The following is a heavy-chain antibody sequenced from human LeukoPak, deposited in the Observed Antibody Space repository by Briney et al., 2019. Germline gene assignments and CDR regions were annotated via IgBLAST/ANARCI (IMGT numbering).Heavy chain of an antibody. CDR1: GGTFSSYA. CDR2: IIPIFGTA. J-gene: IGHJ4*02. D-gene: IGHD5-18*01. CDR3: ARSFGVDTAMYYFDY. V-gene: IGHV1-69*05. Sequence: EASVKVSCKASGGTFSSYAISWVRQAPGQGLEWMGRIIPIFGTANYAQKFQGRVTMTRDTSTSTVYMELSSLRSEDTAVYYCARSFGVDTAMYYFDYWGQGTLVTVSS.